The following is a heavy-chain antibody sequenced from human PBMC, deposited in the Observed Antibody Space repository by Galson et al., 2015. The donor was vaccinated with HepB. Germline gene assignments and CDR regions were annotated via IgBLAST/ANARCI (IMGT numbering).Heavy chain of an antibody. D-gene: IGHD3-22*01. Sequence: SLRLSCAASGFTFSTYGMYWVRQAPGKGLEWVSIIWFDGSNEDYADSVKGRFTISRDNAKNTLYLKINSVRAEDTAVYYCARRGTSSGYYYADYWGQGTLVAVSS. CDR2: IWFDGSNE. V-gene: IGHV3-33*01. CDR1: GFTFSTYG. CDR3: ARRGTSSGYYYADY. J-gene: IGHJ4*02.